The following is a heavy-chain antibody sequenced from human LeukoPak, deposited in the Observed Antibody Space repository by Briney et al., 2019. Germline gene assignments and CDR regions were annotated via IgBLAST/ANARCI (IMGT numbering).Heavy chain of an antibody. J-gene: IGHJ6*02. Sequence: PSETLSLTCTVSGGSISSYYWSWIRQPAGKGLEWIGRIYTSGSTNYNPSLKSRVTMSVDTSKNQFSLKLSSVTAADTAVYYCARTSRHFYGSGTNLTPWPAGMDVWGQGTTVTVSS. CDR2: IYTSGST. D-gene: IGHD3-10*01. CDR1: GGSISSYY. CDR3: ARTSRHFYGSGTNLTPWPAGMDV. V-gene: IGHV4-4*07.